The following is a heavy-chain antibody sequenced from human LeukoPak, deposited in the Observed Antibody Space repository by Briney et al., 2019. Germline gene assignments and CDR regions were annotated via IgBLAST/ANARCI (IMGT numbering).Heavy chain of an antibody. Sequence: SETLSLTCTVSLDSTTSNFWSWIRQPPGKGLECFGNIDSSGNAYYNPSLQSRVSMSADTPKNQFSLKLSSVTAADTAVYYCVRGRGYGYGIDYWGQGTLVTVSS. D-gene: IGHD5-18*01. CDR2: IDSSGNA. V-gene: IGHV4-30-4*01. CDR1: LDSTTSNF. J-gene: IGHJ4*02. CDR3: VRGRGYGYGIDY.